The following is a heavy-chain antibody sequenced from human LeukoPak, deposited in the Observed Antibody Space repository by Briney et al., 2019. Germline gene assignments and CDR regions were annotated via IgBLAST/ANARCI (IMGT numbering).Heavy chain of an antibody. CDR2: INPNSGGT. V-gene: IGHV1-2*06. CDR1: GYTLIDYY. J-gene: IGHJ4*02. Sequence: ASVKVSCKAYGYTLIDYYMHWVRQATGQGLEWMGRINPNSGGTNYAQKFQGRVTMTRDTSISTVYMELSRLRSDDTAVYYCARDSTHRIVVVDYWGQGTLVTVSS. D-gene: IGHD3-22*01. CDR3: ARDSTHRIVVVDY.